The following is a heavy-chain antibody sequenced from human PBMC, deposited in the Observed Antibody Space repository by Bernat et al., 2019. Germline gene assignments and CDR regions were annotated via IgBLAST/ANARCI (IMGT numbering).Heavy chain of an antibody. CDR3: ARQYYYDSSGNSFDN. Sequence: EVQLVQSGAEVIQPGESLKISCKGSGYTFTNYRNAWVRQMPGKGLEWMGIINPADSETGYSPSFQGQVTISADKSISTAYLQWSSLKASDTAMYYCARQYYYDSSGNSFDNWGQGTQVTVSS. D-gene: IGHD3-22*01. V-gene: IGHV5-51*01. J-gene: IGHJ4*02. CDR1: GYTFTNYR. CDR2: INPADSET.